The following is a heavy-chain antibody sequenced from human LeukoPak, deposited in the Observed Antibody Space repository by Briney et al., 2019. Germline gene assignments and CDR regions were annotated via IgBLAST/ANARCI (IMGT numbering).Heavy chain of an antibody. Sequence: GGSLRLSCAASGFTLSSYRMNWVRQVPGKGLEWVSSISSSSSYIYYADSVKGRFTISRDNAKNSLYLQMISLRAEDMAVYYCARDLWGTTVTTDYFDSWGQGTLVTVSS. CDR1: GFTLSSYR. V-gene: IGHV3-21*01. D-gene: IGHD4-17*01. CDR2: ISSSSSYI. J-gene: IGHJ4*02. CDR3: ARDLWGTTVTTDYFDS.